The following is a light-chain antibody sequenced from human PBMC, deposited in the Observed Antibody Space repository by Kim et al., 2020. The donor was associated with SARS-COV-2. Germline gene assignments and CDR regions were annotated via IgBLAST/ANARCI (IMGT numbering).Light chain of an antibody. Sequence: QRVTISCSGSSSKIGSNTVNWYQQLAGTAPKLLIYSNNRRPSGVPDRFSGSKYGTSASLAISGLQAEDEADYYCAAWDDSLSGWVFGGGTQLTVL. J-gene: IGLJ3*02. V-gene: IGLV1-44*01. CDR2: SNN. CDR3: AAWDDSLSGWV. CDR1: SSKIGSNT.